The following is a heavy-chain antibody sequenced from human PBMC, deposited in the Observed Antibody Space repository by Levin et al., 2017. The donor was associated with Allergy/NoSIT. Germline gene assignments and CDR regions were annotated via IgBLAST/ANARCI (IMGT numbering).Heavy chain of an antibody. J-gene: IGHJ4*02. CDR2: ISSSSVVI. V-gene: IGHV3-48*03. Sequence: GESLKISCAASGFTFSSYEMNWVRQAPGKGLEWISYISSSSVVIDYADSVKGRFTIFRDNAKNSLFLQMNSLRGEDTAVYYCAREAGKFDNWGQGTLVTVSS. CDR3: AREAGKFDN. CDR1: GFTFSSYE.